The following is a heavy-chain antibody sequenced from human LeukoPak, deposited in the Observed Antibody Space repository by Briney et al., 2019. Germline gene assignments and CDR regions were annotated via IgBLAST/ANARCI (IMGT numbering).Heavy chain of an antibody. V-gene: IGHV4-59*12. CDR3: ARGGPRGGYYDSSGYYYNY. J-gene: IGHJ4*02. D-gene: IGHD3-22*01. CDR2: IYYSGST. CDR1: GGSISSYY. Sequence: SETLSLTCTVSGGSISSYYWSWIRQSPGKGLEWIGYIYYSGSTNYNPSLKSRVTISVDTSKNQFSLKLSSVTAADTAVYYCARGGPRGGYYDSSGYYYNYWGQGTLVTVSS.